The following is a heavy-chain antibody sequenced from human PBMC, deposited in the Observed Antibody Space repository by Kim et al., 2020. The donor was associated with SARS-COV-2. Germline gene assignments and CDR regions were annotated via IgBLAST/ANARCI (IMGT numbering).Heavy chain of an antibody. V-gene: IGHV6-1*01. D-gene: IGHD3-10*01. J-gene: IGHJ4*02. Sequence: SQTLSLTCAISGDRVSSNSYTWNWIRQSPSRGLEWLGRTYYRSKWYNDYALSVKSRITINPDTSKNQLSLQLNSVTPEDTAVYYCARISHGDHGSGSYWGQGPLVSVSS. CDR3: ARISHGDHGSGSY. CDR1: GDRVSSNSYT. CDR2: TYYRSKWYN.